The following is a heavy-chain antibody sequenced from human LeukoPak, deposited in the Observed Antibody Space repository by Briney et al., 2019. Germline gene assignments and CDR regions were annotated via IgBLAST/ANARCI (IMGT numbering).Heavy chain of an antibody. CDR2: INWNGGST. Sequence: PGGSLRLSCAASGFTFDDYGMSWVRQAPGKGLEWVSAINWNGGSTGYADSVKGRFTISRDNAKNSLYLQMNSLRAEDTALYYCARVARGDYYYYYMDVWGKGTTVTVSS. J-gene: IGHJ6*03. CDR3: ARVARGDYYYYYMDV. V-gene: IGHV3-20*04. CDR1: GFTFDDYG. D-gene: IGHD3-10*01.